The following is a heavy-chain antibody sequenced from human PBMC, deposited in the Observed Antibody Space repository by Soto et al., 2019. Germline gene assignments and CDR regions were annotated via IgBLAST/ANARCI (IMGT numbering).Heavy chain of an antibody. CDR2: IIPIFGTA. CDR1: GGTFSSYA. V-gene: IGHV1-69*13. Sequence: SVKVSCKASGGTFSSYAISWVRQAPGQGLEWMGGIIPIFGTANYAQKFQGRVTITADESTSTAYMELSSLRSEDTAVYYCARVPGGQLLTSGYYLYGKGIWGQGTTVTVSS. J-gene: IGHJ6*02. D-gene: IGHD2-2*01. CDR3: ARVPGGQLLTSGYYLYGKGI.